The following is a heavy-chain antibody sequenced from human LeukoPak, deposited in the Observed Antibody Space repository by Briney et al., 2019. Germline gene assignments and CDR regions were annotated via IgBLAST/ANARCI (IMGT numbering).Heavy chain of an antibody. CDR3: ARDWRDQLLHPYYFDY. D-gene: IGHD1-1*01. CDR2: IRYDGSNK. V-gene: IGHV3-30*02. J-gene: IGHJ4*02. CDR1: GFTFSSYG. Sequence: GGSLRLSCAASGFTFSSYGMHWVRQAPGKGLEWVAFIRYDGSNKYYADSVKGRFTISRDNSKNTLYLQMNSLRAEDTAVYCCARDWRDQLLHPYYFDYWGQGALVTVSS.